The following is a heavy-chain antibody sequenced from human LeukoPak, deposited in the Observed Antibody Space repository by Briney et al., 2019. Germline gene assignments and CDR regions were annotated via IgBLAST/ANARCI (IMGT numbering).Heavy chain of an antibody. V-gene: IGHV3-21*04. D-gene: IGHD3-9*01. J-gene: IGHJ4*02. CDR1: GFTFSSYS. CDR2: ISSSSSYI. CDR3: AKGTYYNILTGYRRGYYFDS. Sequence: PGGSLRLSCAASGFTFSSYSMNWVRQSPGKGLEWVSSISSSSSYIYYADSVKGRFTISRDNSKNTLYLQMNSLRAGDTAVYYCAKGTYYNILTGYRRGYYFDSWGQGTLVTVSS.